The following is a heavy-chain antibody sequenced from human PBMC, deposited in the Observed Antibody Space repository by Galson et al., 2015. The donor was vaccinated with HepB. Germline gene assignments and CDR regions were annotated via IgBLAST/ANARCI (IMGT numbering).Heavy chain of an antibody. CDR2: INSDGSST. CDR3: ARDGNPRYGYCSGGSCYGYWYFDL. D-gene: IGHD2-15*01. CDR1: GFAFSSYW. Sequence: SLRLSCAASGFAFSSYWMHWVRQAPGKGLVRVSRINSDGSSTSYADSVKGRFTNSRDNAKNTLYLQMNSLRAEDTAVYYCARDGNPRYGYCSGGSCYGYWYFDLWGRGTLVTVSS. V-gene: IGHV3-74*01. J-gene: IGHJ2*01.